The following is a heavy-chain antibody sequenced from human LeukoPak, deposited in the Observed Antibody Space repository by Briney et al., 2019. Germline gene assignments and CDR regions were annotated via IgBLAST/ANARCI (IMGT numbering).Heavy chain of an antibody. V-gene: IGHV3-7*01. Sequence: GGSLRLSCEASGCTFSTYWMSWVRQAPGKGLEWVANIKQDGSEKYYVDSVKGRFTISRDNAKNSLYLQMNSLRAEDTAMYYCARDSAGNDYWGQGTLVTVSS. CDR2: IKQDGSEK. CDR1: GCTFSTYW. CDR3: ARDSAGNDY. D-gene: IGHD6-13*01. J-gene: IGHJ4*02.